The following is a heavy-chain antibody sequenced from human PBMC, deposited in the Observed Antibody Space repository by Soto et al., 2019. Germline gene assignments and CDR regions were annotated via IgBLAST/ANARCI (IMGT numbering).Heavy chain of an antibody. CDR3: ASLTAYYDSSGYSNAFDI. D-gene: IGHD3-22*01. CDR1: GGSISSSNW. J-gene: IGHJ3*02. Sequence: PSETLSLTCAVSGGSISSSNWWSWVRQPPGKGLEWIEEIYHSGSTNYNPSLKSRVTISVDKSKNQFSLKLSSVTAADTAVYYCASLTAYYDSSGYSNAFDIWGQGTMVTVSS. CDR2: IYHSGST. V-gene: IGHV4-4*02.